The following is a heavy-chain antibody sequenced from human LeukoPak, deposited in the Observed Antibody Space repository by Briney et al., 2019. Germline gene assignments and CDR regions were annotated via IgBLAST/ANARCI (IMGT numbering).Heavy chain of an antibody. D-gene: IGHD1-14*01. V-gene: IGHV3-23*01. J-gene: IGHJ6*02. CDR2: ISDSGDRT. CDR1: EFTFRSYA. CDR3: AKYLTAKGPPYALEV. Sequence: GGPVRLSCAASEFTFRSYAMQWVRQAPGKGLEWVSGISDSGDRTFYAHSVKGRCTISRDNSKNTLYLQMNSLRAEDTAMYYCAKYLTAKGPPYALEVWGQGTAAPVSS.